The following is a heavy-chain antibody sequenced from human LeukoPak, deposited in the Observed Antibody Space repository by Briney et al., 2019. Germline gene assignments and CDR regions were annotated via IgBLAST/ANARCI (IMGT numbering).Heavy chain of an antibody. CDR2: IYYSGST. J-gene: IGHJ6*02. V-gene: IGHV4-59*08. CDR1: GGSISSYY. CDR3: ARHKPVNYYYGMDV. Sequence: SETLSLTCTVSGGSISSYYWSWIRQPPGKGLEWIGYIYYSGSTNYNPSLKSRVTISVDTSKNQFPLKLSSVTAAGTAVYYCARHKPVNYYYGMDVWGQGTTVTVSS.